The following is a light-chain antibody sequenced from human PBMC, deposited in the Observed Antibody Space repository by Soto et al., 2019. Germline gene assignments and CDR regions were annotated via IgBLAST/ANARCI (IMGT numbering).Light chain of an antibody. CDR1: QNILRT. J-gene: IGKJ5*01. CDR2: GAS. V-gene: IGKV3-20*01. CDR3: QQYGGSPRIT. Sequence: VMTQSPVTLSVSPGETATLSCKASQNILRTLAWYQQKPGQPPRLLIYGASSRATGIPDRFSGSGSGTDFTLTISRLEPEDFAVYYCQQYGGSPRITFGQGTRLEIK.